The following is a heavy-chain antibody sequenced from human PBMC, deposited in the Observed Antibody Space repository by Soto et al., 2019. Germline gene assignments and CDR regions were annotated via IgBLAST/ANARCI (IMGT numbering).Heavy chain of an antibody. V-gene: IGHV3-23*01. CDR3: AKVGWFGVLLGWFDP. CDR2: ISGSGGST. J-gene: IGHJ5*02. D-gene: IGHD3-10*01. Sequence: GGSLRLSCAASGFTFSSYAMSWVRQAPGKGLEWVSAISGSGGSTYYADSVKGRFTISRDNSKNTLYLQMNSLRAEDTAVYYCAKVGWFGVLLGWFDPWGQGTLVTVSS. CDR1: GFTFSSYA.